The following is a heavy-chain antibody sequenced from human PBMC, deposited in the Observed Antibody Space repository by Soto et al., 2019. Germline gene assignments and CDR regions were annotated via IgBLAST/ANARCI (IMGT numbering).Heavy chain of an antibody. Sequence: ASVKVSCKASGYTFTSYGISWVRQAPGQGLEWMGWISAYNGNTNYAQKLQGRVTMTTDTPTSTAYMELRSLRSDDTAVYYCARHLNYYDSSGYPPYFDYWGQGTLVTVSS. J-gene: IGHJ4*02. V-gene: IGHV1-18*01. D-gene: IGHD3-22*01. CDR3: ARHLNYYDSSGYPPYFDY. CDR2: ISAYNGNT. CDR1: GYTFTSYG.